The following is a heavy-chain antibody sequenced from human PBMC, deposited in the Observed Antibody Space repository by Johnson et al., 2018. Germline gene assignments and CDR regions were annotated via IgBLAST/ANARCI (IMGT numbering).Heavy chain of an antibody. J-gene: IGHJ6*03. CDR3: AKGSSTVRGVFDYNYIDV. V-gene: IGHV3-23*04. Sequence: VQLVQSGGALVQPGGSLRLSCAASGFTLNTSAMNWVRQAPGKGLEWVSSISASGRSAYYTDSVKGRFTISRDNSKNTLFLQMNRLRVEETDGYYCAKGSSTVRGVFDYNYIDVWGKGTTVTVSS. D-gene: IGHD3-10*01. CDR2: ISASGRSA. CDR1: GFTLNTSA.